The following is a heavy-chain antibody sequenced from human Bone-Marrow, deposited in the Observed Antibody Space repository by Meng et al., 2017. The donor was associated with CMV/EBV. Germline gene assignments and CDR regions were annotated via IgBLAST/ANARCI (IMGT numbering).Heavy chain of an antibody. CDR3: ARGYFDY. CDR1: GFTFSNYW. CDR2: IKTDGSER. V-gene: IGHV3-7*01. J-gene: IGHJ4*02. Sequence: GESLKISCVGSGFTFSNYWMSWIRQAPGKGLEWVAHIKTDGSERFHVDSVEGRFTISRDNAKNSVYLQMNYLRAEDTAVYYCARGYFDYWGQGTLVTVSS. D-gene: IGHD3-9*01.